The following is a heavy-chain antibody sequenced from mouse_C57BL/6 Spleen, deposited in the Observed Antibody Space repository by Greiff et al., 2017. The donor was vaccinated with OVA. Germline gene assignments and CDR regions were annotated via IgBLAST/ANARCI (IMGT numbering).Heavy chain of an antibody. D-gene: IGHD2-1*01. J-gene: IGHJ1*03. CDR3: AKSGEGNYWYFDV. CDR1: GFLLTSYG. V-gene: IGHV2-5*01. Sequence: VKLMESGPGLVQPSQSLSITCTVSGFLLTSYGVHWVRQSPGKGLEWLGVIWRGGSTDYNAAFMSRLSITKDNSKSQVFFKMNSLQADDTAIYYCAKSGEGNYWYFDVWGTGTTVTVSS. CDR2: IWRGGST.